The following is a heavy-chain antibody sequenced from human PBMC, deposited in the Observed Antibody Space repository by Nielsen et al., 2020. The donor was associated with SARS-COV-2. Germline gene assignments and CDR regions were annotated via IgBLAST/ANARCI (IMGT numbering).Heavy chain of an antibody. CDR1: GGTFGIYY. CDR3: AIPFGDSDTGDTDY. J-gene: IGHJ4*02. V-gene: IGHV4-34*08. CDR2: TNNAGTT. D-gene: IGHD4-17*01. Sequence: SETLSLTCAISGGTFGIYYWSWIRQAPGKGLERIGETNNAGTTNYNRSLKSRVILSLDTSKNLFSLRLTSVTPRDTALYFCAIPFGDSDTGDTDYWGQVTLVTVSS.